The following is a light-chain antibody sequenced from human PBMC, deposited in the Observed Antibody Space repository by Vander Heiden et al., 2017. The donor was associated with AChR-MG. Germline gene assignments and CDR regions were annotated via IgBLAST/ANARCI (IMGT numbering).Light chain of an antibody. CDR2: GNS. Sequence: QSALTQPPSVSGAPGQRVTISCTGRSSNIGAGYDVHWYQQVPGTAPKFLIYGNSNRPSGVPDRFSGSKSGTSASLAITGLQAEDEADYYCQSYDSSLSGPRVFGTGTKVTVL. CDR1: SSNIGAGYD. CDR3: QSYDSSLSGPRV. V-gene: IGLV1-40*01. J-gene: IGLJ1*01.